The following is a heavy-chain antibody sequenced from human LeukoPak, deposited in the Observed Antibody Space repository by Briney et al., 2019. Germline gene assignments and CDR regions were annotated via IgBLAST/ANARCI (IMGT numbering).Heavy chain of an antibody. CDR3: AKDLAVAGLFDY. Sequence: GGSLRLSCAASGFTFSSYAMSWVRQAPGKGLEWVSAISGSGGSTYYADSVKGRFTISRDNPKNTLYLQMNSLRAEDTAVYYCAKDLAVAGLFDYWGQGTLVTVSS. D-gene: IGHD6-19*01. CDR1: GFTFSSYA. J-gene: IGHJ4*02. V-gene: IGHV3-23*01. CDR2: ISGSGGST.